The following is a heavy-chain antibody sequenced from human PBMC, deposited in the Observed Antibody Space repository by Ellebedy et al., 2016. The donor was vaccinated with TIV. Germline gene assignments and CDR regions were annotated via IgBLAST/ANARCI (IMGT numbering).Heavy chain of an antibody. CDR3: ARDRAGIEVAAYFDY. J-gene: IGHJ4*02. CDR2: ISDSGGST. CDR1: GFTFSTYA. Sequence: PGGSLRLSCAASGFTFSTYAMTWVRQAPGKGLEWVSTISDSGGSTYYADSVRGRFTISRDNSKNTLFLQMNGLRAEDTAVYYCARDRAGIEVAAYFDYWGQGTLVTVSS. V-gene: IGHV3-23*01. D-gene: IGHD6-19*01.